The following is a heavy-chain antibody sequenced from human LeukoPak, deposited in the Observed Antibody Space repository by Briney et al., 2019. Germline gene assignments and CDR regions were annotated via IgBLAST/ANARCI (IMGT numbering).Heavy chain of an antibody. CDR1: KFIFSNYW. CDR3: STLTSRYLPDS. CDR2: IKSKADGETT. Sequence: PGGSLRLSCAASKFIFSNYWMSWVRQAPGKGLEWVGRIKSKADGETTDYAAPVKGRFTFSRDDSKNMLYLQMNGLKSEDTAVYYCSTLTSRYLPDSWGQGTLVTVSS. V-gene: IGHV3-15*01. J-gene: IGHJ4*02. D-gene: IGHD3-9*01.